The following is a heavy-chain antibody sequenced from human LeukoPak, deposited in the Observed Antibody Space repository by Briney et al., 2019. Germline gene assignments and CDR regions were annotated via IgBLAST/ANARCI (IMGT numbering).Heavy chain of an antibody. Sequence: GGSLRLSCAASGFTFSSYSMNWVRQAPGEGLEWVSFITSSNNHIDYADSVKGRFTISRDNAKNTLYLQMNSLRAEDTAVYYCAVTAMVTLGGDAFDIWGQGTMVTVSS. J-gene: IGHJ3*02. V-gene: IGHV3-21*04. CDR1: GFTFSSYS. CDR3: AVTAMVTLGGDAFDI. D-gene: IGHD5-18*01. CDR2: ITSSNNHI.